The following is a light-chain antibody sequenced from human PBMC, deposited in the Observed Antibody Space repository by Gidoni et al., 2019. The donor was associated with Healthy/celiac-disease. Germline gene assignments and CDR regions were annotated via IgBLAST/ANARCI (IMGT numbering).Light chain of an antibody. V-gene: IGKV1-12*01. CDR2: AAS. CDR1: QGISSW. Sequence: DIQMTQSPSSVSASVGDRVTITCRASQGISSWLAWYQKKPGKAPKLLIYAASSLQSGVPARFSGSGSGTDCTLTISSLQPEDFATYYFQQANSFPYTFXQXTKLEIK. J-gene: IGKJ2*01. CDR3: QQANSFPYT.